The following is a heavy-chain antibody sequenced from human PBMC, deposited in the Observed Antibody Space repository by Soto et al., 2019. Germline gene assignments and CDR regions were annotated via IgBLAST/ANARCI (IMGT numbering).Heavy chain of an antibody. CDR3: AKVRIQLWVFDP. V-gene: IGHV3-23*01. CDR2: ISGSGGST. CDR1: GFTFSSYA. Sequence: GVSLRLSCAASGFTFSSYAMSCVRQAPGKGLEWVSAISGSGGSTYYADSVKGRFTISRDNSKNTLYLQMNSLRAEDTAVYYCAKVRIQLWVFDPWGQGTLVTVSS. J-gene: IGHJ5*02. D-gene: IGHD5-18*01.